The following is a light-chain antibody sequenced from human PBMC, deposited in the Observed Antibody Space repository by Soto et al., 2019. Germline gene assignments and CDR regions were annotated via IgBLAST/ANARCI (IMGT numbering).Light chain of an antibody. CDR2: EVS. J-gene: IGLJ1*01. CDR1: FSDVGGYNY. V-gene: IGLV2-14*01. Sequence: QSALTQPASVAGSPGQSITISCTGTFSDVGGYNYVSWYQQHPGKAPKLIIYEVSNRPSGVSNRFSGSKSGHTASLTISGLQSEDEADYFSTSYTSYTTLDVFGTGTKVTVL. CDR3: TSYTSYTTLDV.